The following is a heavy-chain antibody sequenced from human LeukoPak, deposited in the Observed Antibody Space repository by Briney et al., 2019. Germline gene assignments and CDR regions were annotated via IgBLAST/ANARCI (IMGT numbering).Heavy chain of an antibody. CDR3: ARGRVKYYFDY. J-gene: IGHJ4*02. CDR2: ISYDGSNK. CDR1: GFTFSSYA. V-gene: IGHV3-30*01. Sequence: PGGFLRLSCAASGFTFSSYAMHWVRQAPGKGQEWVAVISYDGSNKYYADSVKGRFAISRDNSKNTLYLQMNSLRAEDTAVYYCARGRVKYYFDYWGQGTLVTVSS. D-gene: IGHD4-23*01.